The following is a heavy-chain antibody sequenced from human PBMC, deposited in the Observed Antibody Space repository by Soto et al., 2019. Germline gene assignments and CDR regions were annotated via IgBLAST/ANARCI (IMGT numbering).Heavy chain of an antibody. CDR3: AGGHDYGDYDY. J-gene: IGHJ4*02. D-gene: IGHD4-17*01. Sequence: SETLSLTCTVSGGSISSYYWSWIRQPPGKGLEWIGYIYYSGSTNYNPSLKSRVTISVDTSKNQLSLKLSSVTAADTAVYYCAGGHDYGDYDYWGQGTLVTVSS. V-gene: IGHV4-59*01. CDR1: GGSISSYY. CDR2: IYYSGST.